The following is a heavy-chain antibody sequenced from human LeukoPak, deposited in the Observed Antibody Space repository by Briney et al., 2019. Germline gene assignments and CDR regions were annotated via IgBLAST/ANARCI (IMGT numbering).Heavy chain of an antibody. V-gene: IGHV3-11*04. J-gene: IGHJ3*02. CDR1: GVTFSDYY. D-gene: IGHD2-2*01. Sequence: GGSLRLSCAASGVTFSDYYMSWIRQAPGKGLEWVSYISSSGSTIYYADSVKGRFTISRDNAKNSLYLQMNGLRAEDTAVYYCARGRGVVVVPAAQGAFDIWGQGTMVTVSS. CDR3: ARGRGVVVVPAAQGAFDI. CDR2: ISSSGSTI.